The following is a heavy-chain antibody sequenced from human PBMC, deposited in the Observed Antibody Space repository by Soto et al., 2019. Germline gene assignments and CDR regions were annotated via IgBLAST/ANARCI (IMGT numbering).Heavy chain of an antibody. CDR2: IRRKAHGGTT. D-gene: IGHD2-21*02. CDR3: TRGPVTAAFDY. J-gene: IGHJ4*02. CDR1: GFTFGRHG. Sequence: PGGSLTLSCTASGFTFGRHGVSWFRQAPGKGLEWVGLIRRKAHGGTTEYAAAVKGRFSISRDDSKSIAYLQMNSLKTEDTAVYYCTRGPVTAAFDYWGPGSLVTVSS. V-gene: IGHV3-49*03.